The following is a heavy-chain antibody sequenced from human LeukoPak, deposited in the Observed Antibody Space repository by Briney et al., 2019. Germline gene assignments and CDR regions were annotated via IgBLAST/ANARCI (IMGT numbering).Heavy chain of an antibody. J-gene: IGHJ4*02. CDR2: MTPNRVNT. V-gene: IGHV1-8*01. Sequence: ASVKGSCKASGYIFTSNDINWVRQATGQGPEWIGWMTPNRVNTGYAKKFQGRVTLTRNTSISTAYMELSSLRSEDTAVYYCATGDGSGSLYFDYWVQGTLVTVSS. CDR1: GYIFTSND. CDR3: ATGDGSGSLYFDY. D-gene: IGHD1-26*01.